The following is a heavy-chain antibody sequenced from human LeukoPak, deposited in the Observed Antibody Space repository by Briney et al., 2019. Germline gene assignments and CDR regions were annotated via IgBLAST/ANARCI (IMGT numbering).Heavy chain of an antibody. CDR1: GFTFSDYY. Sequence: GGSLRLSCAASGFTFSDYYMSCIRQPPGKGLEWISYISSSGATIYSADSVKGRFTISRDNTKNSLYLQMNTLRADDTAVYYCARAPNYSSSAWFDPWGQGTLIIVSS. J-gene: IGHJ5*02. D-gene: IGHD6-13*01. CDR2: ISSSGATI. V-gene: IGHV3-11*01. CDR3: ARAPNYSSSAWFDP.